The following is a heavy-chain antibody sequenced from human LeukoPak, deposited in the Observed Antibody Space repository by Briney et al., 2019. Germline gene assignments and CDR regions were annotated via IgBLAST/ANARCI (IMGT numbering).Heavy chain of an antibody. CDR2: INTGKGNT. D-gene: IGHD2-15*01. Sequence: ASVKVSCKASGYTFTDYAMHWVRQAPGERLEWMGWINTGKGNTKYSQKFQGRVTITMDTSTSTAYMELSSLRSEDTAVYYCARDHVVGLAPFDPWGQGTLVTVSS. CDR1: GYTFTDYA. CDR3: ARDHVVGLAPFDP. J-gene: IGHJ5*02. V-gene: IGHV1-3*04.